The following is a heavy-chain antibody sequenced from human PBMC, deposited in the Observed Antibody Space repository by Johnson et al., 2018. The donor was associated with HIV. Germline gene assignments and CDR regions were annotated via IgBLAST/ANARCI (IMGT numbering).Heavy chain of an antibody. D-gene: IGHD3-10*01. CDR2: ISWNSGSI. J-gene: IGHJ3*02. V-gene: IGHV3-9*01. CDR3: AKDRAYYYGSGISGNAFDI. Sequence: VQLVESGGGLVQPGRSLRLSCAASGFTFDDYAMHWVRQAPGKGLEWVSGISWNSGSIGYADSVKGRFTISRDNAKNSLYLQMNSLRAEDTALYYCAKDRAYYYGSGISGNAFDIWGQETMVTVSS. CDR1: GFTFDDYA.